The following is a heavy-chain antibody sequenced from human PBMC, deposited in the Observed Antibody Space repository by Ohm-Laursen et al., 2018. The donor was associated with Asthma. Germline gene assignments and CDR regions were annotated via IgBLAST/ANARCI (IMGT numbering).Heavy chain of an antibody. Sequence: TLSLTCTVSGGSISSGSYYWSWIRQHPGMGLEWIGYIYYSGSTYYNPSLKSRVTTSIDTSKNQFSLKLSSVTAADTAVYYCARALRVVGAFDIWGQGTMVTVSS. J-gene: IGHJ3*02. D-gene: IGHD2-15*01. CDR3: ARALRVVGAFDI. CDR2: IYYSGST. CDR1: GGSISSGSYY. V-gene: IGHV4-31*03.